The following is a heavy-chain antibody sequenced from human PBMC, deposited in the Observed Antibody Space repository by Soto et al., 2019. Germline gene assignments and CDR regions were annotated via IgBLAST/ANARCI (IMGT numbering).Heavy chain of an antibody. Sequence: SGPTLVNPTQTLTLTCTFSGFSLSTSGMSVSWIRQPPGKALEWLARIDWDDDKYYSTSLKTRLTISKDTSKNQVVLTMTNMDPVDTATYYCARIHRSGYLLLFDYWGQGTLVTVSS. CDR3: ARIHRSGYLLLFDY. J-gene: IGHJ4*02. D-gene: IGHD3-3*01. CDR2: IDWDDDK. V-gene: IGHV2-70*11. CDR1: GFSLSTSGMS.